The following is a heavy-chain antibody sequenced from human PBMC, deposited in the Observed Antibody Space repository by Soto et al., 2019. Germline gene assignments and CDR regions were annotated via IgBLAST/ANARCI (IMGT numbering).Heavy chain of an antibody. D-gene: IGHD6-13*01. CDR2: ISYDGSNK. Sequence: GGSLRLSCAASGFTFSSYAMHWVRQAPGKGLEWVAVISYDGSNKYYADSVKGRFTISRDNSKNTLYLQMNSLRAEDTAVYYCARDEQQQLVIDYYGMDVWGQGTTVTVSS. J-gene: IGHJ6*02. CDR1: GFTFSSYA. V-gene: IGHV3-30-3*01. CDR3: ARDEQQQLVIDYYGMDV.